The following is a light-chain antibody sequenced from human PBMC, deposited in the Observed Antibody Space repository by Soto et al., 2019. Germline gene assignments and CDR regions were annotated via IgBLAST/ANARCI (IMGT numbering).Light chain of an antibody. V-gene: IGLV1-44*01. CDR1: SSNIETNS. CDR3: SSYTSSSTHVV. Sequence: LTQAPSASGTPGQRVTISCSGSSSNIETNSVNWYQQFPGMAPKLLIYSNNQRLSGVPDRFAGSKSGNTASLTISGLQAEDEADYYCSSYTSSSTHVVFGGGTKLTVL. J-gene: IGLJ2*01. CDR2: SNN.